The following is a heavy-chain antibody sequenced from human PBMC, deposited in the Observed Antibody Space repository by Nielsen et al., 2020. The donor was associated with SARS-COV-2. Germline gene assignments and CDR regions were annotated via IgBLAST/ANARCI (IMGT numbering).Heavy chain of an antibody. J-gene: IGHJ3*02. D-gene: IGHD1-26*01. V-gene: IGHV4-59*01. CDR1: GGSISSYY. Sequence: SETLSLTCTVSGGSISSYYWSWIRQPPGKGLEWIGYIYYSGGTNYNPSLKSRVTISVDTSKNQFSLKLSSVTAADTAVYYCARELVGATIAFDIWGQGTMVTVSS. CDR3: ARELVGATIAFDI. CDR2: IYYSGGT.